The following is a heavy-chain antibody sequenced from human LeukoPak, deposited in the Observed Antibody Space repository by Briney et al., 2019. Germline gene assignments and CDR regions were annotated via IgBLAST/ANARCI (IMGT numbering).Heavy chain of an antibody. CDR3: AREIAYYDFWSGYPY. Sequence: GGSLRLSCAASGFTFSRYWMSWVRQAPGKGLEWVANIKQDGSEKYYVDSVKGRFTISRDNAKNSLYLQMNSLRADDTAVYYCAREIAYYDFWSGYPYWGQGTLVTVSS. J-gene: IGHJ4*02. V-gene: IGHV3-7*01. CDR2: IKQDGSEK. D-gene: IGHD3-3*01. CDR1: GFTFSRYW.